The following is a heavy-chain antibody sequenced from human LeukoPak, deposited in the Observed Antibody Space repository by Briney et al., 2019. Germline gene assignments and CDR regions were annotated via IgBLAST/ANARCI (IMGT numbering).Heavy chain of an antibody. CDR3: ARTGGSGSPISNY. J-gene: IGHJ4*02. CDR2: INHSGST. D-gene: IGHD3-10*01. V-gene: IGHV4-34*01. Sequence: SETLSLTCAVYGGSFSGYYWSWTRQPPGKGLEWIGEINHSGSTNYNPSLKSRVTISVDTSKNQFSLKLSSVTAADTAVYYCARTGGSGSPISNYWGQGTLVTVSS. CDR1: GGSFSGYY.